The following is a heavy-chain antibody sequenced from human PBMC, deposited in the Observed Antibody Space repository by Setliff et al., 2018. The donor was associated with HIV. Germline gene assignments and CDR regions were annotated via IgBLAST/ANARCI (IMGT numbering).Heavy chain of an antibody. D-gene: IGHD6-19*01. Sequence: SGPTLVNPTQTLTLTCTFSGFSLSTSGMCVTWIRQSPGKALEWLARIDWDDDKFYSTSLKTRLTISKDTSKNQVVLTMTNMDPVDTATYYCARTGAVTGRKPSLLLGYFDYWGQGALVTVSS. CDR1: GFSLSTSGMC. V-gene: IGHV2-70*17. J-gene: IGHJ4*02. CDR2: IDWDDDK. CDR3: ARTGAVTGRKPSLLLGYFDY.